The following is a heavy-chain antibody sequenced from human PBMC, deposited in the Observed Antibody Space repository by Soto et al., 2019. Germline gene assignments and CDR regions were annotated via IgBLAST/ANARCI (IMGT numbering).Heavy chain of an antibody. CDR2: IIPILGIA. CDR1: GGTFSSYT. Sequence: GASVKVSCKASGGTFSSYTISWVRQAPGQGLEWMGRIIPILGIANYAQKFQGRVTITADKSTSTAYMELSSLRSEDTAVYYCAKGVRWLPYMDVWGKGTTVTVSS. V-gene: IGHV1-69*02. D-gene: IGHD5-12*01. CDR3: AKGVRWLPYMDV. J-gene: IGHJ6*03.